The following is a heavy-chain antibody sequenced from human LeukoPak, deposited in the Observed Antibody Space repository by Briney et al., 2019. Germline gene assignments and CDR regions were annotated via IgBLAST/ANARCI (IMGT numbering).Heavy chain of an antibody. D-gene: IGHD1-1*01. CDR1: GFSFSDYY. J-gene: IGHJ4*03. Sequence: GSLRLSCVGSGFSFSDYYMSWIRQAPGKGLEWIAEINHRGDTNYNPSVKSRVTISVDTSKNQFSLKVTSLTAADTAVYYCARGPTISETGYFDYWGQGTLVTVSS. V-gene: IGHV4-34*01. CDR3: ARGPTISETGYFDY. CDR2: INHRGDT.